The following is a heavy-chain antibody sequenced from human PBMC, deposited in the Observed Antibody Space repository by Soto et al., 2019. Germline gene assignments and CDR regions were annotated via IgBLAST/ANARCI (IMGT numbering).Heavy chain of an antibody. V-gene: IGHV1-46*01. CDR1: GYTFSNYY. CDR3: ARRPTLTDVGDRGSCGMDV. J-gene: IGHJ6*02. CDR2: INPSGGGT. D-gene: IGHD4-17*01. Sequence: QVHLVQSGAEVKKPGASVTFPCKASGYTFSNYYMHWVRQAPGQGLEWVGIINPSGGGTTYAQNFQGRVTLKRDTYTSSVYMELNSMRSEDTAVYYFARRPTLTDVGDRGSCGMDVWGHGTTVNVSS.